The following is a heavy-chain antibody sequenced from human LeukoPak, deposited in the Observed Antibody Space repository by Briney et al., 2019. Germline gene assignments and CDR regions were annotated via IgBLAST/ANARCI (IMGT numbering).Heavy chain of an antibody. Sequence: GGSLRLSCAASGFTFSNAWMSWVRQAPGKGLEWVSYISSSSSTIYYADSVKGRFTISRDNAKNSLYLQMNSLRAEDTAVYYCARDTSGYSSGWPKDYWGQGTLVTVSS. CDR3: ARDTSGYSSGWPKDY. CDR2: ISSSSSTI. V-gene: IGHV3-48*01. CDR1: GFTFSNAW. J-gene: IGHJ4*02. D-gene: IGHD6-19*01.